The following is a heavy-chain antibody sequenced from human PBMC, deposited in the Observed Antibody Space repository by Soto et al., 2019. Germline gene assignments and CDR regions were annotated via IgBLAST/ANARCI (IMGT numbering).Heavy chain of an antibody. CDR1: VFTVNSNY. J-gene: IGHJ4*02. CDR2: IYSGGTT. Sequence: GGSLRLSCGASVFTVNSNYMIWVRQAPGKGLEWVSVIYSGGTTYYVDSVKGRFTISRDNSKNTLYLQMNSLRTEDTAVYYCARDRCSGGGCYRAFDYWGQGTLVTVSS. D-gene: IGHD2-15*01. V-gene: IGHV3-53*01. CDR3: ARDRCSGGGCYRAFDY.